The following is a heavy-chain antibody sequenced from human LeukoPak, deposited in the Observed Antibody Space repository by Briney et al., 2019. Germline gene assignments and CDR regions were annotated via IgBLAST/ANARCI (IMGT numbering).Heavy chain of an antibody. CDR3: ARATYYYGSGSYYKLDY. CDR1: GGSISSSSYY. CDR2: IYYSGST. J-gene: IGHJ4*02. Sequence: PSQTLSLTCTVSGGSISSSSYYWGWIRQPPWKGLEWIGSIYYSGSTYYNPSLKSRVTISVDTSKNQFSLKLSSVTAADTAVYYCARATYYYGSGSYYKLDYWGQGTLVTVSS. V-gene: IGHV4-39*01. D-gene: IGHD3-10*01.